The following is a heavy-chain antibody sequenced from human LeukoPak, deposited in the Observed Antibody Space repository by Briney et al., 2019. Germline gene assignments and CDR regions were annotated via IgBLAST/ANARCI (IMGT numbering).Heavy chain of an antibody. D-gene: IGHD6-19*01. CDR2: ISAYNGNT. Sequence: ASVKVSCKASGYTFTSYGISWERQAPGQGLEWMGWISAYNGNTNYAQKLQGRVTMTTDTSTSTAYMELRSLRSDDTAVYYCARDLSTRITVAGPNWFDPWGQGTLVTVSS. CDR1: GYTFTSYG. V-gene: IGHV1-18*01. CDR3: ARDLSTRITVAGPNWFDP. J-gene: IGHJ5*02.